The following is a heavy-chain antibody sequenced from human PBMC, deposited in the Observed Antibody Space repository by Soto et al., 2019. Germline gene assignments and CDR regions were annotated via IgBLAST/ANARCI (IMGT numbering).Heavy chain of an antibody. CDR2: ISDSGRSA. CDR3: AKDARRTGLVGHWID. J-gene: IGHJ4*02. V-gene: IGHV3-23*01. D-gene: IGHD2-8*02. Sequence: QLLESGGGLVQPGGSLRLSCGASGFTASNYAMTWVRQAPGKGLQWVSTISDSGRSAYYADSVKGRFAISRDNSKNTLFLQMNDLRAEDTAVYFCAKDARRTGLVGHWIDWGQGTLVTVSS. CDR1: GFTASNYA.